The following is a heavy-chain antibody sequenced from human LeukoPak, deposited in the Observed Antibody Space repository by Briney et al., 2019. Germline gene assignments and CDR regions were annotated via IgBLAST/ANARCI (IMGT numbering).Heavy chain of an antibody. CDR1: GFTFSNHN. CDR2: ISGSGGST. CDR3: AKDSSSAAGY. J-gene: IGHJ4*02. D-gene: IGHD6-6*01. Sequence: GGSLRLSCEASGFTFSNHNMNWVRQAPGKGLEWVSAISGSGGSTYYADSVKGRFTISRDNSKNTLYLQMNSLRAEDTAVYYCAKDSSSAAGYWGQGTLVTVSS. V-gene: IGHV3-23*01.